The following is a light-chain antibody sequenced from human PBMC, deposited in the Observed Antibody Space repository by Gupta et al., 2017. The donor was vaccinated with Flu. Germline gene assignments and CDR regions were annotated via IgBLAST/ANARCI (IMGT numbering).Light chain of an antibody. CDR3: GAWDNSLNSFV. CDR1: TFNIGNNY. CDR2: RVN. V-gene: IGLV1-47*01. J-gene: IGLJ1*01. Sequence: HSVLTQPPSTSGPPGRRVTISCSGTTFNIGNNYVYWFQQLPGAAPRLLIYRVNERHSGVPDRFSASKSATSGSLAISGLRSEDEGDYFCGAWDNSLNSFVFGTGTTVTVL.